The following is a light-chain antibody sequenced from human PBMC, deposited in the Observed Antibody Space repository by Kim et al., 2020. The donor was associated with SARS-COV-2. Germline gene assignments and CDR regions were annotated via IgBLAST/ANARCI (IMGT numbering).Light chain of an antibody. CDR2: GKN. CDR3: NSRDSSGNRLV. Sequence: SELTQDPAVSVALGQTVRITCQGDSLRSYYASWYQQKPGQAPVLVIYGKNNRPSGIPDRFSGSSSGNTASLTITGAQAEDEADYYCNSRDSSGNRLVFGG. V-gene: IGLV3-19*01. J-gene: IGLJ3*02. CDR1: SLRSYY.